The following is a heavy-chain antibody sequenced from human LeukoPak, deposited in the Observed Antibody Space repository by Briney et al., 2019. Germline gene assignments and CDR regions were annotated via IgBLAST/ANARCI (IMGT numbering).Heavy chain of an antibody. Sequence: GGSLRLSCAASGFTFSSYSMNWVRXAPGKXLEWVSSISSSSSYIYYADSVKGRFTISRDNAKNSLYLQMNSLRAEDTAVYYCARDRIGYSSGWFDYWGQGTLVTVSS. CDR3: ARDRIGYSSGWFDY. J-gene: IGHJ4*02. V-gene: IGHV3-21*01. CDR1: GFTFSSYS. CDR2: ISSSSSYI. D-gene: IGHD6-19*01.